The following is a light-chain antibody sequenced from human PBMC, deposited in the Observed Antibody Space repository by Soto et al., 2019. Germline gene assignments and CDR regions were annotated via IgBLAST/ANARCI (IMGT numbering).Light chain of an antibody. CDR3: QQYNNWPRT. Sequence: ERVMTQSPATLSVSPGERATLSCRASQSVSSNLAWYQQKPGQAPRLLIYGASTRATGIPARFSGSGSGTEFTLTISSLQSEDFAVYYCQQYNNWPRTFGQGTKVEIE. J-gene: IGKJ1*01. V-gene: IGKV3-15*01. CDR1: QSVSSN. CDR2: GAS.